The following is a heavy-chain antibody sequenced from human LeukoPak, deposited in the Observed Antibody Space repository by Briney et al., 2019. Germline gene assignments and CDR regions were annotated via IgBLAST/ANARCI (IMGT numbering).Heavy chain of an antibody. CDR3: ARVGHPWGIEDAFDI. Sequence: QTLSLTCAISGDGVSSNSATWNWIRQSPSRGLEWLGRTYYRSKWYNDYAVSVKSRITINPDTSKNQFSLQLNSVTPEDTAVYYCARVGHPWGIEDAFDIWGQGTMVTVSS. CDR2: TYYRSKWYN. CDR1: GDGVSSNSAT. J-gene: IGHJ3*02. V-gene: IGHV6-1*01. D-gene: IGHD3-16*01.